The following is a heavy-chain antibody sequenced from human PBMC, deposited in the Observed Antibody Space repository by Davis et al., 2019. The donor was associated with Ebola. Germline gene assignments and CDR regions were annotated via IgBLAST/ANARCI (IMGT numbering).Heavy chain of an antibody. J-gene: IGHJ3*02. CDR2: IYPGYSDT. D-gene: IGHD6-13*01. V-gene: IGHV5-51*01. Sequence: GESLKISCRASGYSFTTYWIGWVRQMPGKGLEWMGIIYPGYSDTRYSPSFQGQVTISADKSISTAYLQWSSLKASDTAMYYCARSGYSSSLEDAFDIWGQGTMVTVSS. CDR1: GYSFTTYW. CDR3: ARSGYSSSLEDAFDI.